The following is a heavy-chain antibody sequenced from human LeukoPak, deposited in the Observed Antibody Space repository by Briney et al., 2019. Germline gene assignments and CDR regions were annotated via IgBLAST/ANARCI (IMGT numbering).Heavy chain of an antibody. CDR2: ISYDGSNT. CDR1: GFTIDAYG. CDR3: AKDVRSYKFYFAGSGYLGYFQD. V-gene: IGHV3-30*18. Sequence: GGSLRLSCAATGFTIDAYGMHWVRQSPGKAPEWVAVISYDGSNTDYGDSVKGRFTISRDRRKNTVDLQMDSLRSEDTAVYYCAKDVRSYKFYFAGSGYLGYFQDWGQGTPVIVSS. J-gene: IGHJ1*01. D-gene: IGHD3-22*01.